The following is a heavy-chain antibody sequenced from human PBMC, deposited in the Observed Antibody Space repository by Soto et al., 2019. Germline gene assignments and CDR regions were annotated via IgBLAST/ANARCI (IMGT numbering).Heavy chain of an antibody. CDR1: GFTFSSYA. J-gene: IGHJ6*02. Sequence: GGSLRLSCAASGFTFSSYAMHWVRQAPGKGLEWVAVISYDGSNKYYADSVKGRFTISRDNSKNTLYLQMSSLRAEDTAVYYCARDPRYCSGGSCYSSYYYYGMDVWGQGTTVTVSS. CDR2: ISYDGSNK. D-gene: IGHD2-15*01. V-gene: IGHV3-30-3*01. CDR3: ARDPRYCSGGSCYSSYYYYGMDV.